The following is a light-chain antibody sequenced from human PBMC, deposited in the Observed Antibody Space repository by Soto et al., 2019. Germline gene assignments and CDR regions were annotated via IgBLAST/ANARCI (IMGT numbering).Light chain of an antibody. CDR1: QSGSSTY. CDR3: QQYGISPRT. Sequence: EIVLTQSPGTLSLSPGERATLSCRASQSGSSTYLAWYQQKPGQAPRLLIYGASSRATGISDRFSGSGSGTDFTLTISSLEPEDFAVYYCQQYGISPRTFGQGTKVEIK. V-gene: IGKV3-20*01. CDR2: GAS. J-gene: IGKJ1*01.